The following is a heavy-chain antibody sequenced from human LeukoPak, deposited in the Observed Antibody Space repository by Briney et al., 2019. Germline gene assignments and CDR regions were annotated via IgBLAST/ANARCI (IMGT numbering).Heavy chain of an antibody. D-gene: IGHD2-2*01. J-gene: IGHJ3*02. V-gene: IGHV3-23*01. CDR3: AKGPYCSSTSCYWHDAFDI. CDR2: ISGSGGST. Sequence: GSLRLSCAASGFTFSSYAMSWVRQAPGKGLEWVSAISGSGGSTYYADSVKGRFTISRDNSKNTLYLQMNSLRAEDTAVYYCAKGPYCSSTSCYWHDAFDIWGQGTMVTASS. CDR1: GFTFSSYA.